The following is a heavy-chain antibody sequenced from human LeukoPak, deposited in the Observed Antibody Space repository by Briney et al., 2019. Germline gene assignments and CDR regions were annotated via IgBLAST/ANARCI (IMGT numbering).Heavy chain of an antibody. CDR1: GFPLVAFG. J-gene: IGHJ4*02. CDR3: TTDYMITFGGVIVKPDY. Sequence: GGPLSLSWAAPGFPLVAFGMSGFPRAQGRGWGWVGCFKGKTDGGTTDYAAPVKGRFTISRDDSKNTLYLQMNSLKTEDTAVYYCTTDYMITFGGVIVKPDYWGQGTLVTVSS. D-gene: IGHD3-16*02. CDR2: FKGKTDGGTT. V-gene: IGHV3-15*01.